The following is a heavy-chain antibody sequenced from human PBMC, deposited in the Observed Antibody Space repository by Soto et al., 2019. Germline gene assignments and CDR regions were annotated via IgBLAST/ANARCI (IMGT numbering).Heavy chain of an antibody. CDR3: ARDTKSSSFVSYYYYYGMDV. CDR1: GGSISSYY. D-gene: IGHD6-13*01. CDR2: IYYSGST. J-gene: IGHJ6*02. Sequence: SETLSLTCTVSGGSISSYYWSWIRQPPGKGLEWIGYIYYSGSTNYNPSLKSRVTISVDTSKNQFSLKLSSVTAADTAVYYCARDTKSSSFVSYYYYYGMDVWGQGTTVTVSS. V-gene: IGHV4-59*01.